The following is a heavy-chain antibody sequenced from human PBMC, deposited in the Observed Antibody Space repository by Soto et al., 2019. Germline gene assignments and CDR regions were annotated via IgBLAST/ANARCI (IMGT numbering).Heavy chain of an antibody. Sequence: GTSVKLSCEACGDRFTGYYMHWVRQAPKQGLEWMGIINPSGGSTSYAQKFQGRVTMTRDTSTSTVYMELSSLRSEDTAVYYCARDRSVAAAGKRPPDYWGQGSLVTVSS. V-gene: IGHV1-46*01. CDR1: GDRFTGYY. CDR2: INPSGGST. D-gene: IGHD6-13*01. CDR3: ARDRSVAAAGKRPPDY. J-gene: IGHJ4*02.